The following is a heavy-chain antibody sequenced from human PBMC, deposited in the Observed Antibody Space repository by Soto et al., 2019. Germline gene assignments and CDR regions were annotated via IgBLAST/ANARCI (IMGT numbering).Heavy chain of an antibody. Sequence: SSETLSLTCSVSGDSISRIDYYWTWIRQHPEKGLEWIGNIYFRGNTYYSPSLESRLTISVDTSKNQFSLKLTSVTVADTAVYYCAREGGSYDSGGYLIRGAFDIWGQGTMVTVSS. D-gene: IGHD3-22*01. V-gene: IGHV4-31*03. CDR3: AREGGSYDSGGYLIRGAFDI. CDR2: IYFRGNT. CDR1: GDSISRIDYY. J-gene: IGHJ3*02.